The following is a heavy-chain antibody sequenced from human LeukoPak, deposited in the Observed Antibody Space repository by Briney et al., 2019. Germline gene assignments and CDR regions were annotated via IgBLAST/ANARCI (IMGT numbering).Heavy chain of an antibody. Sequence: KPSETLSLTCAVYGGSFSGYYWSWVRQPPGKGLEWIGEINHSGSTNYSPSLKSRVTISVDTSKNQFSLRLSSVTAADTAVYYCARPGQYSSGYPFDYWGQGTLVTVSS. V-gene: IGHV4-34*01. CDR2: INHSGST. D-gene: IGHD6-19*01. J-gene: IGHJ4*02. CDR1: GGSFSGYY. CDR3: ARPGQYSSGYPFDY.